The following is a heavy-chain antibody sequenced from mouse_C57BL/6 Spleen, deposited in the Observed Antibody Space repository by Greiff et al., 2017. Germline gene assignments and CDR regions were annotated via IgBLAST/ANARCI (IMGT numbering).Heavy chain of an antibody. CDR2: IDPENGDT. V-gene: IGHV14-4*01. D-gene: IGHD4-1*01. CDR1: GFNINDDY. J-gene: IGHJ3*01. CDR3: TTANASWFAY. Sequence: VQLQQSGAELVRPGASVKLSCTASGFNINDDYMHWVKQRPEQGLEWIGRIDPENGDTEYASKFQGKATITADTSSNTAYLQLSSLTSEDTAVYYCTTANASWFAYWGQGPLVTVSA.